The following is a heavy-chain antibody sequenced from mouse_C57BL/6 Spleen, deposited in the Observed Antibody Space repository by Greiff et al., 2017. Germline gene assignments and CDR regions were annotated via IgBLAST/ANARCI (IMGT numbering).Heavy chain of an antibody. CDR1: GFTFSDYG. J-gene: IGHJ3*01. CDR2: ISSGSSTI. D-gene: IGHD2-4*01. Sequence: EVQLVESGGGLVKPGGSLKLSCAASGFTFSDYGMHWVRQAPEKGLEWVAYISSGSSTIYYADTVKGRFTISRDNAKNTLFLQMTSLRSEDTAMYYCARNYYDYSFAYWGQGTLVTVSA. CDR3: ARNYYDYSFAY. V-gene: IGHV5-17*01.